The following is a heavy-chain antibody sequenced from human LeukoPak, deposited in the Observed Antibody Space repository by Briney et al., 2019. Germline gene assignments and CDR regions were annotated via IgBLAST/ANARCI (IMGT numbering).Heavy chain of an antibody. J-gene: IGHJ5*02. CDR2: ISYDGSNK. CDR3: ASGWKRVTRLPLPFDP. D-gene: IGHD4-23*01. CDR1: GFTFSSYA. Sequence: GGSLRLSCAASGFTFSSYAMHWVRQAPGKGLEWVAVISYDGSNKYYADSVKGRFTISRDNSKNTLYLQMNSLRAEDTAVYYRASGWKRVTRLPLPFDPWGQGTLVTVSS. V-gene: IGHV3-30-3*01.